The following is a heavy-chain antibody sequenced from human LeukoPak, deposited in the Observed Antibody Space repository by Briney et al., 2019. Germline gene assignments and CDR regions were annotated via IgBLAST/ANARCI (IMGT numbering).Heavy chain of an antibody. J-gene: IGHJ6*03. CDR2: ISGSGGST. V-gene: IGHV3-23*01. CDR3: ARDRYYYGSGYYYYMDV. D-gene: IGHD3-10*01. CDR1: GFTFSSYA. Sequence: GGSLRLSCAASGFTFSSYAMSWVRQAPGKGLEWVSAISGSGGSTYYADSVKGRFTISRDNSKNTLYLQMNSLRAEDTAVYYCARDRYYYGSGYYYYMDVWGKGTTVTVSS.